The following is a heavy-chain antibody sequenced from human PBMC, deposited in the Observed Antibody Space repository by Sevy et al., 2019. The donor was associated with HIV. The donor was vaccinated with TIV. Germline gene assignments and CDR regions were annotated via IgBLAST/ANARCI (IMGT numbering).Heavy chain of an antibody. CDR2: INPNSGGT. V-gene: IGHV1-2*02. D-gene: IGHD3-22*01. J-gene: IGHJ3*02. CDR3: ARVSPYYYDSSGYSKKTEAFDI. CDR1: GYTFTGYY. Sequence: ASVKVSCKASGYTFTGYYMHWVRQAPGQGLEWMGWINPNSGGTNYAQKFQGRVTMTRDTSISTAYMELSRLRSDDTAVYYCARVSPYYYDSSGYSKKTEAFDIWGQGTMVTVSS.